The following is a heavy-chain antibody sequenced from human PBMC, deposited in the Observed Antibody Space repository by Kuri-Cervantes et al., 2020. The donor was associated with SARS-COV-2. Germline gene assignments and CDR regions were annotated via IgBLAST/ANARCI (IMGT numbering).Heavy chain of an antibody. Sequence: GGSLRLSCAASGFTFSSYAKSWVRQAPGKGLEWVSVIYSGGSSTYYADSVKGRFTISRDNSKNTLYLQMNSLRAEDTAVYYCAKDQDYYDSSGQFDCWGQGTLVTVSS. CDR3: AKDQDYYDSSGQFDC. J-gene: IGHJ4*02. CDR1: GFTFSSYA. V-gene: IGHV3-23*03. CDR2: IYSGGSST. D-gene: IGHD3-22*01.